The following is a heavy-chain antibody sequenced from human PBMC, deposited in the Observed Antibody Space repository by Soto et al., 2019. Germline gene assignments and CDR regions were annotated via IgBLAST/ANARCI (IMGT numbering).Heavy chain of an antibody. CDR2: ISSSSSYI. D-gene: IGHD5-12*01. V-gene: IGHV3-21*01. Sequence: GGSLRLSFSSSGFPFIGYRMNVFRQSPGTGLEWVSSISSSSSYIYYADSVKGRFTISRDNAKNSLYLQMNSLRAEDTAVYYCASFFPTNNYYYYGMDVWGQGNTVNVS. CDR1: GFPFIGYR. J-gene: IGHJ6*02. CDR3: ASFFPTNNYYYYGMDV.